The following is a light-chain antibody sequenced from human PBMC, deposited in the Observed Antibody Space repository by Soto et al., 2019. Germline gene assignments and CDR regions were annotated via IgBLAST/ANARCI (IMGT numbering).Light chain of an antibody. J-gene: IGLJ2*01. CDR2: EVI. CDR1: SSDVGGYNF. V-gene: IGLV2-8*01. CDR3: SSYSGSDNFVV. Sequence: QSVLTQPPSASGSPGQSVTISCAGTSSDVGGYNFVSWYQQHPGKVPKLMIYEVIKRPSGVPDRFSGSKSGNTASLTVSGLHAEDEVDYYCSSYSGSDNFVVFGGGTKLTVL.